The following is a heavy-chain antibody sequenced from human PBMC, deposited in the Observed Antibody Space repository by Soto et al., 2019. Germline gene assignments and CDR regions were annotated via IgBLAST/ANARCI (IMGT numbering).Heavy chain of an antibody. CDR2: IYTSGST. V-gene: IGHV4-4*07. Sequence: SETLSLTCTVSGGSISSYYWSWIRQPAWKGLEWIGRIYTSGSTNYNPSLKSRVTMSVDTSKNQFSLKLSSVTAADTAVYYCAREGANYDFWSGSYYYGMDVWGQGTTVTVSS. CDR3: AREGANYDFWSGSYYYGMDV. CDR1: GGSISSYY. J-gene: IGHJ6*02. D-gene: IGHD3-3*01.